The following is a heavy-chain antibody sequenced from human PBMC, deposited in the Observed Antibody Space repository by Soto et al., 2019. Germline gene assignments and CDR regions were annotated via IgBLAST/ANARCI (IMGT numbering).Heavy chain of an antibody. J-gene: IGHJ4*02. CDR1: GGTFSNYA. CDR2: INPSGGST. Sequence: QVQLVQSGAEVKKPGSSVKVSCKASGGTFSNYAFSWVRQAPGQGPEWMGIINPSGGSTSYAQKFQGRVTMTRDTSTSTVYMELSSLRSEDTAVYYCARERYYYDSSGYYYAYWGQGTLVTVSS. D-gene: IGHD3-22*01. CDR3: ARERYYYDSSGYYYAY. V-gene: IGHV1-46*01.